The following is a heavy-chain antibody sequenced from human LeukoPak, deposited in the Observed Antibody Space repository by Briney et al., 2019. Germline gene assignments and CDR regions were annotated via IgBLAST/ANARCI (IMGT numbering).Heavy chain of an antibody. Sequence: GGSLRLSCPATGCTLSSYPMSWVRQAPGKGLEWVSGISGSGVCTYYADAVKGRVTISRDNSKNTLSLQMNSLRAEDTAVYYCAKGGRSSAFDIWGQGTMITVSS. CDR2: ISGSGVCT. CDR1: GCTLSSYP. J-gene: IGHJ3*02. CDR3: AKGGRSSAFDI. V-gene: IGHV3-23*01.